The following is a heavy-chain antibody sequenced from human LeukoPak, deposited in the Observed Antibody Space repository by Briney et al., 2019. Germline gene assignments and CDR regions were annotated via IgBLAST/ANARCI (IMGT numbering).Heavy chain of an antibody. V-gene: IGHV3-23*01. CDR1: GFSFGNYA. J-gene: IGHJ5*01. D-gene: IGHD2-21*01. CDR2: ISGTSGAT. Sequence: GGSLRLSCVASGFSFGNYAMSWVRQAPGKGLQWVSQISGTSGATWYAGFARDRFTISRDNSKKTLYLQMSGLRVEDTAMYYCVKDPRDTYGTNWFVSWGQGTLLIVSS. CDR3: VKDPRDTYGTNWFVS.